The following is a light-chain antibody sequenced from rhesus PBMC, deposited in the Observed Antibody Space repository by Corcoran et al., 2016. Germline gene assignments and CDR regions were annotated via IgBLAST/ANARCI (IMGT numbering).Light chain of an antibody. Sequence: ETVVTQSPATLSLSPGERATLSCRASQSVGSNLAWYQQRPGQAPTLLIYEAASRATGIPDRVSCSGYGTEYTFTISSLQSEDFATYYCQQYSSGPYSFGQGTKVEIK. CDR1: QSVGSN. V-gene: IGKV3-42*02. CDR2: EAA. J-gene: IGKJ2*01. CDR3: QQYSSGPYS.